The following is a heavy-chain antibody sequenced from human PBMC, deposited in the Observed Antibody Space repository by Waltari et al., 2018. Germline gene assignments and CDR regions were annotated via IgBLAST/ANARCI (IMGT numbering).Heavy chain of an antibody. V-gene: IGHV4-39*07. CDR3: ARHMTTVTTSSFDY. CDR2: ITHSGSS. J-gene: IGHJ4*02. D-gene: IGHD4-17*01. Sequence: WGWIRQSPGKGLEWIGSITHSGSSYYNPSLRSRVTLLVDTSKNQFSLRVNSVTAADMALYYCARHMTTVTTSSFDYWGQGALVTVSS.